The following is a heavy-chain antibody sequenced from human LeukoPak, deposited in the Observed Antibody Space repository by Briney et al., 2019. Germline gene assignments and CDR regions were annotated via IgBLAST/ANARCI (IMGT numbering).Heavy chain of an antibody. D-gene: IGHD3-22*01. V-gene: IGHV1-69*04. Sequence: SVKVSCKASGGTFSSYAISWVRQAPGQGLEWMGRIIPILGIANYAQKFQGRVTITADKSTSTAYMELSSLRSEDAAVYYCARDRYYYDSSGYPITYYFDYWGQGTLVTVSS. J-gene: IGHJ4*02. CDR2: IIPILGIA. CDR3: ARDRYYYDSSGYPITYYFDY. CDR1: GGTFSSYA.